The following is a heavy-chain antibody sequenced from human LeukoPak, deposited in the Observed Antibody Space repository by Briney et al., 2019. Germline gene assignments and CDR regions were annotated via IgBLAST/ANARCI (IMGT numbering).Heavy chain of an antibody. Sequence: SETLSLTCTVSGGSISSYYWSWIRQPPGKGLEWIGYIYYSGSTNYNPSLKSRVTISVDTSKNQFSLKLSSVTAADTAVYYCARTCLMTIFDYWGQGTLVTVSS. V-gene: IGHV4-59*01. J-gene: IGHJ4*02. D-gene: IGHD4/OR15-4a*01. CDR3: ARTCLMTIFDY. CDR2: IYYSGST. CDR1: GGSISSYY.